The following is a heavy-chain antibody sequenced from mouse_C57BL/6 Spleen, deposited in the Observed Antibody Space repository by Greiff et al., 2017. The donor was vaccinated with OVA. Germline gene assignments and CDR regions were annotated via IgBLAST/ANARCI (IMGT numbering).Heavy chain of an antibody. V-gene: IGHV1-52*01. CDR3: ARVNYGSSLWYFDV. D-gene: IGHD1-1*01. CDR2: IDPSDSET. J-gene: IGHJ1*03. Sequence: QVQLKQSGAELVRPGSSVKLSCKASGYTFTSYWMHWVKQRPIQGLEWIGNIDPSDSETHYNQKFKDKATLTVDKSSSTAYMQLSSLTSEDSAVYYCARVNYGSSLWYFDVWGTGTTVTVSS. CDR1: GYTFTSYW.